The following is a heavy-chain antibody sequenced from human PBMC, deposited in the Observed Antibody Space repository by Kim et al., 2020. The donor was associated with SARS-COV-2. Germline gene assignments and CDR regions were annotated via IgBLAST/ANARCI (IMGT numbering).Heavy chain of an antibody. D-gene: IGHD5-18*01. V-gene: IGHV1-24*01. Sequence: ASVKVSCKVSGYTVSSLSMHWVRQAPGKGPEWMGGFHAEDGETVYAQMFQGRVTMTEDIATDTAYMELRSLTSDDSAVYYCATGIGYRGAWYYFDYWGQGTLVTVSS. CDR3: ATGIGYRGAWYYFDY. CDR1: GYTVSSLS. J-gene: IGHJ4*02. CDR2: FHAEDGET.